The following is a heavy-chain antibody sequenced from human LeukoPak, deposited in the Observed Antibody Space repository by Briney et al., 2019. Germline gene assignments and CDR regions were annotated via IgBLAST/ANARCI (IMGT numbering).Heavy chain of an antibody. CDR1: GFTFSGYA. D-gene: IGHD3-22*01. V-gene: IGHV3-23*01. J-gene: IGHJ3*02. CDR3: AKNSYLNYYDSSGYYYHAFDI. Sequence: GGSLRPSCAASGFTFSGYAMSWVRQAPGKGLGWVSGISGSGGSIYYEDSVKGRFTISRDNSKNTLYLQMNSVRVEDTAVYYCAKNSYLNYYDSSGYYYHAFDIWGQGTMVTVSS. CDR2: ISGSGGSI.